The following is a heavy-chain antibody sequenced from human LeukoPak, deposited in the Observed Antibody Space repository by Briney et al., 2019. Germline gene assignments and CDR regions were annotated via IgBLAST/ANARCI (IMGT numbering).Heavy chain of an antibody. V-gene: IGHV1-24*01. CDR1: GYTLTELS. Sequence: ASVKVSCKVSGYTLTELSMHWVRQAPGKGLEWIGNFDPEDGETIYAQKFQGRVTMTEDTSTDTAYMELSRLRSDDTAVYYCARDYGAVDYWGQGTLVTVSS. J-gene: IGHJ4*02. CDR3: ARDYGAVDY. D-gene: IGHD4-17*01. CDR2: FDPEDGET.